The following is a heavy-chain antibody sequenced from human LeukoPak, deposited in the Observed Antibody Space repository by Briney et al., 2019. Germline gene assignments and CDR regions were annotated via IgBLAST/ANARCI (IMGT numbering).Heavy chain of an antibody. CDR1: GGAISSYY. J-gene: IGHJ4*02. CDR2: IYSSGST. V-gene: IGHV4-59*01. Sequence: PSETQSLTCTVSGGAISSYYWSWIRQPPGKGLEWIANIYSSGSTNYSPSLRSRVTISVDTSKNQFSLKLTSVTAADTAVYYCARGVWSSGWSAYYFDYWGQGTLLIVSS. D-gene: IGHD6-19*01. CDR3: ARGVWSSGWSAYYFDY.